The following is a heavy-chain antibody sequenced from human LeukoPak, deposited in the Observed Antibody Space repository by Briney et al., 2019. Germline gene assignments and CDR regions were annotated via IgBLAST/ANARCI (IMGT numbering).Heavy chain of an antibody. CDR3: AKDNGIAAAGSYYYGMDV. CDR1: GFTFDDYA. CDR2: ISWNSGSI. J-gene: IGHJ6*02. Sequence: PPGGSLRLSCAASGFTFDDYAMHWVRQAPGKGLEWVSGISWNSGSIGYADSVKSRFTISRDNAKNSLYLQMNSLRAEDTALYYCAKDNGIAAAGSYYYGMDVWGQGTTVTVSS. V-gene: IGHV3-9*01. D-gene: IGHD6-13*01.